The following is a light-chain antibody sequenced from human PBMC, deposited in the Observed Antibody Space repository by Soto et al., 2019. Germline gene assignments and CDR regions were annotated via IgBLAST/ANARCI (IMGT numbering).Light chain of an antibody. CDR3: SSYTSSSTLEDV. CDR1: SSDVGGYNY. Sequence: QSALTQPASVSGSPGQSITISCTGTSSDVGGYNYVSWYQQHPGKAPKLMIYDVSNRPSGVSNRFSGSKSGNTASLTISGLQAEDEADYYCSSYTSSSTLEDVFATGTKVTVL. CDR2: DVS. J-gene: IGLJ1*01. V-gene: IGLV2-14*01.